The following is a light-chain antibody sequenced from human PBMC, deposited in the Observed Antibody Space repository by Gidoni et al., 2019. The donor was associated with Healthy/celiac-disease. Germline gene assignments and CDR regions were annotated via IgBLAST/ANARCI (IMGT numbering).Light chain of an antibody. CDR2: LGS. CDR1: QSLLHSNGYNY. V-gene: IGKV2-28*01. Sequence: DIVMTQSPLPLPVTPGEPASISCRSSQSLLHSNGYNYLDWYLQKPGQSPQLLIYLGSNRASGVPDRFSGSGSGTDFTLKISRVEAEDVGVYYCMQALQTPVTFXPXTKVXIK. CDR3: MQALQTPVT. J-gene: IGKJ3*01.